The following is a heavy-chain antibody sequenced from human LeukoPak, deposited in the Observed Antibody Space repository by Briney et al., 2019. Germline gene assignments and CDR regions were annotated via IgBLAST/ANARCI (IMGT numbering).Heavy chain of an antibody. CDR1: GFNFPNYA. CDR3: AKGPRPDLTVAHTIEN. V-gene: IGHV3-23*01. CDR2: ISSRGDST. J-gene: IGHJ4*02. Sequence: GGSLRLSCAASGFNFPNYAMSWVRQAPEGGLEWVSTISSRGDSTYDADSVKGRFTISRDSSKSSLYLQLDSLRAEDTAVYYCAKGPRPDLTVAHTIENWGQGTLVTVSS. D-gene: IGHD3-3*01.